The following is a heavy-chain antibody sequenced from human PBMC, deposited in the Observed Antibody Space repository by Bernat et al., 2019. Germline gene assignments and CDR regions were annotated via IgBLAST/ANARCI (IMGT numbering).Heavy chain of an antibody. D-gene: IGHD3-16*01. CDR1: GFAFSTYW. CDR3: ARDRNYAPFDP. J-gene: IGHJ5*02. CDR2: IKGDGSGT. Sequence: EVQLVESGGGLVQPGGSLRLSCAASGFAFSTYWMHWVRQAPGKGLVWVSRIKGDGSGTTYADSVKGRFTISRYNAKNTLYLQMNSLSAEDTAVYYCARDRNYAPFDPWGQGTLVTVSS. V-gene: IGHV3-74*01.